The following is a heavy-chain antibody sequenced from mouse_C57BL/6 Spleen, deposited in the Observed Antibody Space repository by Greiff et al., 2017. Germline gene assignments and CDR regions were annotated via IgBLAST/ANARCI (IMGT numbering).Heavy chain of an antibody. Sequence: VTLVASGGGLVQPGGSLSLSCAASGFTFTDYYMSWVRQPTGKALEWLGFLRNKANGYTTEYSVAVKGRFTISRENSQSSLYLQMNALRAEDSATYYCARYGAGTGYYFDYWGQGTTLTGSS. CDR2: LRNKANGYTT. J-gene: IGHJ2*01. CDR1: GFTFTDYY. V-gene: IGHV7-3*01. D-gene: IGHD3-3*01. CDR3: ARYGAGTGYYFDY.